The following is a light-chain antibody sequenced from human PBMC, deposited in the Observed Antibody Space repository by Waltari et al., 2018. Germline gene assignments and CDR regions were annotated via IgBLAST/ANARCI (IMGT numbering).Light chain of an antibody. CDR2: GNN. Sequence: QSVLTQPPSVSGTPGQRVTISCSGSTSNIGAGPDVHWYQHLPGTAPKLLISGNNDRPAGAPDRFSGSKSGTSASLDITGLQADDEADYFCQSFDNMLSGGVVFGGGTKLAVL. CDR3: QSFDNMLSGGVV. V-gene: IGLV1-40*01. CDR1: TSNIGAGPD. J-gene: IGLJ2*01.